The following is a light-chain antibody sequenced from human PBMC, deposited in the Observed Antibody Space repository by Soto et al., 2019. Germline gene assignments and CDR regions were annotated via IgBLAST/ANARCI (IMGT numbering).Light chain of an antibody. V-gene: IGKV3-20*01. CDR3: QQYGNSPPT. Sequence: EIVLTQSPGTLSLSPGERATLSCRASQSVSSSYLAWYQQKPGQAPRLLIYGASSRATGIPDRFSGSGSGTDFTLTISRLEPEDFAVYYCQQYGNSPPTFGQETKVEIK. CDR1: QSVSSSY. J-gene: IGKJ1*01. CDR2: GAS.